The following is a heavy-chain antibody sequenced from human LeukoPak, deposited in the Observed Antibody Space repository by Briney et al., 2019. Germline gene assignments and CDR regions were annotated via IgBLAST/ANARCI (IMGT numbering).Heavy chain of an antibody. CDR2: TSGSGGST. CDR3: AKTYYYDSSGYYSKIFDY. J-gene: IGHJ4*02. CDR1: GFNFTDDG. Sequence: GKSLRLSCAASGFNFTDDGMHWVRQAPGKGLEWVSATSGSGGSTYYADSVKGRFTISRDNSKNTLYLQMNSLRAEDTAVYYCAKTYYYDSSGYYSKIFDYWGQGTLVTVSS. D-gene: IGHD3-22*01. V-gene: IGHV3-23*01.